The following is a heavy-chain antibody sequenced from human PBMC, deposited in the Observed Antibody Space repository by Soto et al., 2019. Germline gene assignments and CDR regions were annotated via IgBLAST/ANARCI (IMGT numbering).Heavy chain of an antibody. Sequence: QVQLVESGGGLVKPGGSLRLSCAVSGFTFNDYYMSWIRQAPGKGLEWISYISGGGSTTYHADSVRGRFTISRDNAKNSLFLQMNSLRPEDTGVYYCAKDAGSTEYFFASWGQGTLVSVSS. CDR3: AKDAGSTEYFFAS. V-gene: IGHV3-11*04. CDR2: ISGGGSTT. J-gene: IGHJ4*02. CDR1: GFTFNDYY.